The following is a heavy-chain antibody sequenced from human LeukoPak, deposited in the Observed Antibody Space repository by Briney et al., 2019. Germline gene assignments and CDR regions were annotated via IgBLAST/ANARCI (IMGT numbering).Heavy chain of an antibody. D-gene: IGHD2/OR15-2a*01. CDR3: AKDSLIGPASKGKDF. CDR1: GFTFSSYA. V-gene: IGHV3-23*01. CDR2: ISGSGGST. J-gene: IGHJ4*01. Sequence: GGSLRLSCAASGFTFSSYAMSWVRQAPGKGLEWVSAISGSGGSTYYADSVKGRVTISRDNSKNTLYLQMNSLRAVDTAVYYCAKDSLIGPASKGKDFRGPGTLVTVSS.